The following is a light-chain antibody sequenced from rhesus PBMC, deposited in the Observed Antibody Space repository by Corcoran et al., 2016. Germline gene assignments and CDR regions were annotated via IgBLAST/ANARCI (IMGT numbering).Light chain of an antibody. CDR1: QAISSL. CDR3: PHYSSRPLT. CDR2: KAC. J-gene: IGKJ4*01. Sequence: DIQMTQSPSSLSASIGDTVTITCRASQAISSLLAWYQQKPGKAPKLLIYKACSLQSGVPSRFSGSGSGTDFTLTISSLQSEDFATYFCPHYSSRPLTFGGGTRVDLK. V-gene: IGKV1-22*01.